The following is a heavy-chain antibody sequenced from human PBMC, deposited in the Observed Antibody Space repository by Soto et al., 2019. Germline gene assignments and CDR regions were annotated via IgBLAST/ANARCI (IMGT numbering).Heavy chain of an antibody. CDR1: GGTFSSYA. CDR2: IIPIFGTA. V-gene: IGHV1-69*01. CDR3: ARRDAMARGAMDYYYYGMDV. J-gene: IGHJ6*02. Sequence: EASVKGSCTVSGGTFSSYAISWVRHAPGQGLEWMGGIIPIFGTANYAQKFQGRVTITADESTSTAYMELSSLRSEDTAVDYCARRDAMARGAMDYYYYGMDVWRQGTTVTVSS. D-gene: IGHD3-10*01.